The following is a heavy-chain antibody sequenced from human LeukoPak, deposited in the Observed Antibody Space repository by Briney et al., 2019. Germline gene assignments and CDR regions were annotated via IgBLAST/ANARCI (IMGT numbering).Heavy chain of an antibody. V-gene: IGHV3-7*01. D-gene: IGHD2-15*01. CDR2: IKHDGSEK. CDR1: GFNFSNYW. CDR3: ARDLRGNIVVIVAADLSLDY. J-gene: IGHJ4*02. Sequence: GGSLRLSCAVSGFNFSNYWMSWVRQAPGKGLEWVANIKHDGSEKYSVASVKGRFTISRDNAKNSVYLQMNTLRAEDTAVYYCARDLRGNIVVIVAADLSLDYWGQGTLVTVSS.